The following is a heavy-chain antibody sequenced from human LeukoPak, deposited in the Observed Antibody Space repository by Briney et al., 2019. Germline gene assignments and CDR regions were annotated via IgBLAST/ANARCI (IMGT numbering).Heavy chain of an antibody. Sequence: ASVKVSCKASGYTFTSYDINWVRQATGQGLEWMGIINPSGGSTSYAQKFQGRVTMTRDTSTSTVYMELSSLRSEDTAVYYCARGTDYYGSVSELDYWGQGTLVAVSS. D-gene: IGHD3-10*01. CDR3: ARGTDYYGSVSELDY. J-gene: IGHJ4*02. CDR1: GYTFTSYD. V-gene: IGHV1-46*01. CDR2: INPSGGST.